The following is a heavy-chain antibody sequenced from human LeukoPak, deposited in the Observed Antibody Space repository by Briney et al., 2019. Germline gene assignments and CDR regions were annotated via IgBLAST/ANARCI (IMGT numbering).Heavy chain of an antibody. CDR2: ISGSGGDT. V-gene: IGHV3-23*01. D-gene: IGHD2-2*01. J-gene: IGHJ6*02. CDR3: ARDLPPAPWNGMDV. Sequence: GGSLRLSCAASGFTFSTNAMSWVRQAPGKGLEWVSAISGSGGDTYYADSVKGRFTISRDNSKNTLYLQMNSLRPEDTAVYYCARDLPPAPWNGMDVWGQGTTVTVSS. CDR1: GFTFSTNA.